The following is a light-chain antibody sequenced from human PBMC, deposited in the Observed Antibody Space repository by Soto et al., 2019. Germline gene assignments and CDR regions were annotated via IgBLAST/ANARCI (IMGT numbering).Light chain of an antibody. J-gene: IGKJ5*01. CDR1: QSVNSN. CDR3: QQYSKWPIT. Sequence: EMVITQSPAILSVSPGESATLSCRASQSVNSNYLAWYQQHPGQPPRLLIYGISTRATGIPARFSGSGSGTEFSLTISSXQSEDFAVHYCQQYSKWPITFGQGTRLEIK. CDR2: GIS. V-gene: IGKV3-15*01.